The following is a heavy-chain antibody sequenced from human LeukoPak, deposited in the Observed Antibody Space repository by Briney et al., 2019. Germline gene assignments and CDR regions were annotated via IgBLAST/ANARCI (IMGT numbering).Heavy chain of an antibody. D-gene: IGHD3-22*01. CDR3: AREEDYYDSSGYYGLYFDY. CDR1: GFTFSSYW. Sequence: GGSLRLSCAASGFTFSSYWMSWVRQAPGKGLEWVANIKQDGSEKYYVDSVKGRFTISRDNAKNSLYLQMNSLRAEDTAVYYCAREEDYYDSSGYYGLYFDYWGQGTLVTVSS. V-gene: IGHV3-7*01. CDR2: IKQDGSEK. J-gene: IGHJ4*02.